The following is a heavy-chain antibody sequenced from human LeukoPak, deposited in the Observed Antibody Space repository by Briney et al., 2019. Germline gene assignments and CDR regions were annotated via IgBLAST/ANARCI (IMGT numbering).Heavy chain of an antibody. D-gene: IGHD5-18*01. CDR3: ARGAVDTANDY. V-gene: IGHV1-2*06. CDR1: GYTFTGYY. CDR2: INPNSGGT. Sequence: GASVKVSCKASGYTFTGYYMHWVRQAPGQGLEWMGRINPNSGGTNYAQRFHGRVTMTRDTSISTAYMELSRLRSDDTAVYYCARGAVDTANDYWGQGTLVTVSS. J-gene: IGHJ4*02.